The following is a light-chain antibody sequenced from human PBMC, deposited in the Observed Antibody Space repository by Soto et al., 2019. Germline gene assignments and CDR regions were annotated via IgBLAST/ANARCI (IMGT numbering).Light chain of an antibody. Sequence: QSALTQPASVSGSPGQSITISCTATSGDVGDSNYVSWYQQHPGKAPKLMIYDVSNRPSGVSNRFSGSKSGYTASLTISGLQAEDEAYYYCSSYTSRTTPLYVFGTGTKLTVL. V-gene: IGLV2-14*01. CDR3: SSYTSRTTPLYV. CDR2: DVS. CDR1: SGDVGDSNY. J-gene: IGLJ1*01.